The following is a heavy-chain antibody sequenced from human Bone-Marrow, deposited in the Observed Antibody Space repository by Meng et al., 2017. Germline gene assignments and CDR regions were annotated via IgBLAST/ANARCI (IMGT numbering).Heavy chain of an antibody. D-gene: IGHD3-22*01. CDR2: INHSGST. CDR3: ARLAYDSSGYWFDY. Sequence: QVQVQQWGAVVFTPAETLLLSCTVHGGSFSCYYWSRIRQPPGKGLEWIGEINHSGSTNYNPSLKSRVTISVDTSKNQFSLKLSSVTAADTAVYYCARLAYDSSGYWFDYWGQGTLVTVSS. CDR1: GGSFSCYY. J-gene: IGHJ4*02. V-gene: IGHV4-34*01.